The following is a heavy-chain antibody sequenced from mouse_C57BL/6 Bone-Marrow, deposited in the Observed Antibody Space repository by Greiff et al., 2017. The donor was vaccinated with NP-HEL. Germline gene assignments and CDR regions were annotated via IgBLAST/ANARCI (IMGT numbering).Heavy chain of an antibody. CDR3: ARGRCDGYYGEFAY. V-gene: IGHV1-7*01. J-gene: IGHJ3*01. CDR1: GYTFTSYW. CDR2: INPSSGYT. D-gene: IGHD2-3*01. Sequence: QVQLKESGAELAKPGASVKLSCKASGYTFTSYWMHWVKQRPGQGLEWIGYINPSSGYTTYNQKFKEKATLTADKSSSTAYMQLSSLTYEDSAVYYCARGRCDGYYGEFAYWGQGTLVTVSA.